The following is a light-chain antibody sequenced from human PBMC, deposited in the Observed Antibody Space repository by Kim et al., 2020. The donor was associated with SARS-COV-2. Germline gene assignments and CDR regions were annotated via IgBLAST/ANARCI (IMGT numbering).Light chain of an antibody. CDR1: KLGDKY. J-gene: IGLJ2*01. Sequence: SVSPRQTASITCSGDKLGDKYACWYQQKPGQSPVLVIYQDNKRTAGIPERFSGANSGNTATLTISGTQAMDEADYYCQAWDSSTAVFGGGTQLTVL. CDR2: QDN. V-gene: IGLV3-1*01. CDR3: QAWDSSTAV.